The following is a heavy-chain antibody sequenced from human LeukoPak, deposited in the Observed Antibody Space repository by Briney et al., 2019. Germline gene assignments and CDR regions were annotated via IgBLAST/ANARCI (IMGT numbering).Heavy chain of an antibody. D-gene: IGHD3-22*01. CDR3: AKGSYYDSSGSFYFDY. CDR2: ISGSGGST. CDR1: GFTFSSYA. V-gene: IGHV3-23*01. J-gene: IGHJ4*02. Sequence: GGSLRLSCAASGFTFSSYAMSWVRQAPGKGLEWVSAISGSGGSTYYADSVKGRFTISRDNSKNTLYLQMNSLRAEDTAVYYCAKGSYYDSSGSFYFDYWGQGTLVTVSS.